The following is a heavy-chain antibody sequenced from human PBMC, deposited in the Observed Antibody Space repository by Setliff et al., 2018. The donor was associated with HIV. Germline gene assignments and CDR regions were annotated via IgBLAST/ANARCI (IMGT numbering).Heavy chain of an antibody. V-gene: IGHV5-51*01. Sequence: PGESLKISCKASGYTFTNYWTAWVRQMPGKGLEWMGIIHPRDFDIKYSQSLQGQVTISADKSLSTAYLQWNSLKASDTALYYCARLDSSGYYRSFDVWGQGTMVTVSS. CDR1: GYTFTNYW. CDR3: ARLDSSGYYRSFDV. CDR2: IHPRDFDI. J-gene: IGHJ3*01. D-gene: IGHD3-22*01.